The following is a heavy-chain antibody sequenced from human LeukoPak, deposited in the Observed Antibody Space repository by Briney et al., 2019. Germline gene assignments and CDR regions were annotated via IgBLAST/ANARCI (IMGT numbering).Heavy chain of an antibody. Sequence: GALRLSCAASGFTFSSYEMHWVRQAPGKGLEWVSYISSSGSTIYYADSVKGRFTISRDNARNSLYLQMNSLRAEDTAVYYCARDSPNEAILWWSIDYWGQGTLVTVSS. J-gene: IGHJ4*02. V-gene: IGHV3-48*03. CDR1: GFTFSSYE. D-gene: IGHD2-21*01. CDR3: ARDSPNEAILWWSIDY. CDR2: ISSSGSTI.